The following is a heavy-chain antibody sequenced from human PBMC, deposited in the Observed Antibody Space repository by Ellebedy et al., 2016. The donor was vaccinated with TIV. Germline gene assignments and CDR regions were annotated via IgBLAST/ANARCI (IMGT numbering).Heavy chain of an antibody. CDR2: IYSSGST. D-gene: IGHD6-19*01. V-gene: IGHV4-59*01. CDR3: ARDGSGWSVVGWFDP. J-gene: IGHJ5*02. CDR1: GDSIHSYY. Sequence: MPGGSLRLSCTVSGDSIHSYYWSRIRQPPGKGLEWIGYIYSSGSTNYNPSLKSRVTISVDTSRNQFSLKVTSVTSADTAVYYCARDGSGWSVVGWFDPWGQGTLVTVSS.